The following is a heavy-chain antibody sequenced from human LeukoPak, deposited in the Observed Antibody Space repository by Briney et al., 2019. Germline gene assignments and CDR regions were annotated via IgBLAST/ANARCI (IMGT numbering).Heavy chain of an antibody. Sequence: SVKVSCKVSGGTFSRYAISWVRQAPGQGLEWMGGIIPIVGTANYAQKFQGRVTITADESTSTAYMELSSLRSEDTAVYYCARVVVRNVRSGRYFFDAFDIWGQGTMVTVSS. D-gene: IGHD1-26*01. V-gene: IGHV1-69*13. J-gene: IGHJ3*02. CDR2: IIPIVGTA. CDR1: GGTFSRYA. CDR3: ARVVVRNVRSGRYFFDAFDI.